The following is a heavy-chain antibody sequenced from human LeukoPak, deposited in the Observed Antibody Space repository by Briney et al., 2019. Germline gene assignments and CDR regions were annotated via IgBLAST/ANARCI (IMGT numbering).Heavy chain of an antibody. Sequence: SETLSLTCTVSGGSVSSGSYYWSWIRQPPGKGLEWIGYIYYSGSTNYNHSLKSRVTISVDTSKNQFSLKLSSVTAADTAVYYCARGPKRYGMDVWGQGTTVTVSS. CDR2: IYYSGST. J-gene: IGHJ6*02. CDR3: ARGPKRYGMDV. V-gene: IGHV4-61*01. CDR1: GGSVSSGSYY.